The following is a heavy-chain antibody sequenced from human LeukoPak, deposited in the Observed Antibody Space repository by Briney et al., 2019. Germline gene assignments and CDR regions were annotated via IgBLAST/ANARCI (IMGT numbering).Heavy chain of an antibody. J-gene: IGHJ4*02. CDR1: GGSISSYY. Sequence: TSETLSLTCTVSGGSISSYYWSWIRQPPGKGLEWIGYIYYSGSTNYNPSLKSRVTISVDTSKNQFSLKLSSVTAADTAVYYCARHSPVGRYYDSSGYGDFDYWAREPWSPSPQ. CDR3: ARHSPVGRYYDSSGYGDFDY. V-gene: IGHV4-59*08. D-gene: IGHD3-22*01. CDR2: IYYSGST.